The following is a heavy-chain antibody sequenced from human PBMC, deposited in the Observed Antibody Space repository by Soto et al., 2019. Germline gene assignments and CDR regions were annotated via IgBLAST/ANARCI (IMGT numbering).Heavy chain of an antibody. CDR1: GFTFSSYS. Sequence: GGSLRLSCAASGFTFSSYSMNWVRQAPGKGLEWVGFIRSKAYGGTTEYAASVKGRFTISRDDSKSIAYLQMNSLKTEDTAVYYCTRVAGTIEYRGQGTLVTVSS. V-gene: IGHV3-49*04. CDR2: IRSKAYGGTT. CDR3: TRVAGTIEY. D-gene: IGHD6-19*01. J-gene: IGHJ4*02.